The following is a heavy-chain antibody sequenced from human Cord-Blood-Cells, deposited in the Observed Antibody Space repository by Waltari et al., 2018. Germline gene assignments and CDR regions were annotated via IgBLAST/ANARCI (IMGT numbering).Heavy chain of an antibody. Sequence: QVQLQQWGAGLLKPAETLSLTCAVDGGSFSGYYWSWIRQPPGKGLEWIGEINHSGSTNYNPSLKSRVTISVDTSKNQFSLKLSSVTTADTAVYYCARQVEVTATFDYWGQGTLVTVSS. V-gene: IGHV4-34*01. J-gene: IGHJ4*02. CDR1: GGSFSGYY. D-gene: IGHD2-21*02. CDR2: INHSGST. CDR3: ARQVEVTATFDY.